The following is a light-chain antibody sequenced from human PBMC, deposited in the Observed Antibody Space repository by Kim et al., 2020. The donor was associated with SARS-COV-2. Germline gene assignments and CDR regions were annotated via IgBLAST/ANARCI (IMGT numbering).Light chain of an antibody. V-gene: IGLV3-19*01. CDR2: GKN. CDR3: NSRDSNDNVV. J-gene: IGLJ2*01. CDR1: SLRSYY. Sequence: VALGTTVRITCQGDSLRSYYATWYQQKPRQATILVNYGKNNPPSRIPDLFSGSTAGTTAFLTITGTQAGDEADYYCNSRDSNDNVVFGGGTQLTVL.